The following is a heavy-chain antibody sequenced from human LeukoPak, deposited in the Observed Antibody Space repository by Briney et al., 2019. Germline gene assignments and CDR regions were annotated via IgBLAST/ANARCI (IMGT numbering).Heavy chain of an antibody. J-gene: IGHJ4*02. Sequence: PGGSLRLSCAASGFTFSNYAMSWVRQAPGKGLGWVSVISNNGFSAYYGDSVKGRFTMSRDNSKNTLYLQMNSLRAEDTAVYYCAKVRYVGYYFDYWGQGALVTVSS. CDR1: GFTFSNYA. V-gene: IGHV3-23*01. D-gene: IGHD3-9*01. CDR3: AKVRYVGYYFDY. CDR2: ISNNGFSA.